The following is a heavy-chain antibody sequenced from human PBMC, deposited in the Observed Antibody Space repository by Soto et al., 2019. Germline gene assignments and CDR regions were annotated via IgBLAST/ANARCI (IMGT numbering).Heavy chain of an antibody. J-gene: IGHJ4*02. CDR2: IYYSGST. V-gene: IGHV4-31*03. Sequence: QVQLQESGPGLVKPSQTLSLTCTVSGGSISSGGYYWSWIRQHPGKGLEWIGYIYYSGSTYYNPSLRSRVTISVDTSKNQFSLKLSSVTAGDTAVYYGAGGGGRSGSLYYFDYWGQGTLVTVSS. D-gene: IGHD3-10*01. CDR3: AGGGGRSGSLYYFDY. CDR1: GGSISSGGYY.